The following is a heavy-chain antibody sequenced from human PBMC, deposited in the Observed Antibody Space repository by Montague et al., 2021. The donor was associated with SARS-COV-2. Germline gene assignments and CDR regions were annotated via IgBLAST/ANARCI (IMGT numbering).Heavy chain of an antibody. D-gene: IGHD3-16*01. CDR3: VRDTGYYDEDAGDGGFDP. Sequence: SETLSLTCTVSGGSICSYYWSWVRQPPGKGLEWIGRVSYSGGTNYNPSLKSRVTMSVDTSKNHFSLRLSSVTAADTAVYYCVRDTGYYDEDAGDGGFDPWGQGTLVTVSS. J-gene: IGHJ5*02. V-gene: IGHV4-4*07. CDR1: GGSICSYY. CDR2: VSYSGGT.